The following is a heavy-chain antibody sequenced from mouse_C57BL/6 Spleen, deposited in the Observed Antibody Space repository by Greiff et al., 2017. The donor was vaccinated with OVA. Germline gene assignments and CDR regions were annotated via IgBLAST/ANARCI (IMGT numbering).Heavy chain of an antibody. CDR2: ISSGGDYI. CDR1: GFTFSSYA. Sequence: DVMLVESGEGLVKPGGSLKLSCAASGFTFSSYAMSWVRQTPEKRLEWVAYISSGGDYIYYADTVKGRFTISRDNARNTLYLQMSSLKSEDTAMYYCTRGGPYFDYWGQGTTLTVSS. CDR3: TRGGPYFDY. J-gene: IGHJ2*01. D-gene: IGHD3-3*01. V-gene: IGHV5-9-1*02.